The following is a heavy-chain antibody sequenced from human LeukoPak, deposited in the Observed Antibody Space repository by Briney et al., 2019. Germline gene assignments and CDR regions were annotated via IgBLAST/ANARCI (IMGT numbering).Heavy chain of an antibody. D-gene: IGHD3-3*01. CDR1: GFTFSDYY. CDR3: ARDYNYDFWSGYSSYYYCYMDV. Sequence: GGSLRLSCAASGFTFSDYYMSWIRQAPGKGLEWVSYISSSGSTIYYADSVKGRFTISRDNAKNSLYLQMNSLRAEDTAVYYCARDYNYDFWSGYSSYYYCYMDVWGKGTTVTVSS. J-gene: IGHJ6*03. CDR2: ISSSGSTI. V-gene: IGHV3-11*04.